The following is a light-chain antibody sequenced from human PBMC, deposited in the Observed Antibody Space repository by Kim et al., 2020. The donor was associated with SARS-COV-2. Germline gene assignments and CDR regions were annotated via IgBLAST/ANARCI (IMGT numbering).Light chain of an antibody. J-gene: IGLJ3*02. V-gene: IGLV2-14*03. CDR2: DVS. CDR3: SSYSSSNTLGV. CDR1: SSDVGGYNY. Sequence: QSALTQPASVSGSPGQSITISCTGTSSDVGGYNYVSWYQHHPGKAPKLMIYDVSKRPSGVSNRFSGSKSGNTASLTISGLQAEDEADYYCSSYSSSNTLGVFCAGTKVTVL.